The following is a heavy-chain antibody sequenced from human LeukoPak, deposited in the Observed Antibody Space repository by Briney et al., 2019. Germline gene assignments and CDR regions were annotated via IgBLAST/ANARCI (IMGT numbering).Heavy chain of an antibody. V-gene: IGHV4-34*01. CDR1: GGSFSGYY. CDR3: ARDVGVYSSSSDPYYFDY. Sequence: SETLSLTCAVYGGSFSGYYWSWIRQPPGKGLEWIGEINHSGSTNYNPSLKSRVTMSVDTSKNQFSLKLSSVTAADTAVYYCARDVGVYSSSSDPYYFDYWGQGTLVTVSS. J-gene: IGHJ4*02. CDR2: INHSGST. D-gene: IGHD6-6*01.